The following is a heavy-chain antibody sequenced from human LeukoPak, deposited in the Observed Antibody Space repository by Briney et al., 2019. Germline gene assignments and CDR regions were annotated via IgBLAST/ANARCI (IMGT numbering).Heavy chain of an antibody. Sequence: GGSLRLSCAASGFTFSDHYMSWVRQAPGKGLEWVSYISSSGSTIYYADSVKGRFTISRDNAKNSLYLQMNSLRAEDTAVYYCARDYYDSSGYYGDYWGQGTLVTVSS. J-gene: IGHJ4*02. V-gene: IGHV3-11*01. CDR3: ARDYYDSSGYYGDY. D-gene: IGHD3-22*01. CDR2: ISSSGSTI. CDR1: GFTFSDHY.